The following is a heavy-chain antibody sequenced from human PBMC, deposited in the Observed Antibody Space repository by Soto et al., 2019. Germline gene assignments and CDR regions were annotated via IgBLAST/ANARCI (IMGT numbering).Heavy chain of an antibody. V-gene: IGHV3-23*01. CDR1: GFTFSSYG. D-gene: IGHD3-9*01. Sequence: GESLLLSCPASGFTFSSYGMGWVRPAPGKGLQWVSTIRVDGGQTHYTDPVKGRFSISRDNSKNTVYLQMDSLRAEDTAMYFCARDVGLDSDDFFAYWGQGTQVTVSS. J-gene: IGHJ4*02. CDR3: ARDVGLDSDDFFAY. CDR2: IRVDGGQT.